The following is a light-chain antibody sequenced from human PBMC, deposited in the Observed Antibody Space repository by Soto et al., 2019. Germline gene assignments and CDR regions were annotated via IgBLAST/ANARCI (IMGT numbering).Light chain of an antibody. V-gene: IGLV2-14*01. Sequence: QSALTQPASVSGSPGQSITISCTGTSSDVGGYNYVSWYQQHPGKAPELMIYEVSNRPSGVSNRFSGSKSGNTASLTISGLQDEDEADYYCSSYTTSITLVFGGGTKVTVL. J-gene: IGLJ2*01. CDR3: SSYTTSITLV. CDR2: EVS. CDR1: SSDVGGYNY.